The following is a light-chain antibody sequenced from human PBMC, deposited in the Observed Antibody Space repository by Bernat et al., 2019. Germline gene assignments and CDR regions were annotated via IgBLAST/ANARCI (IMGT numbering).Light chain of an antibody. Sequence: QSALTQPASVSGSPGQSITISCTGTSSDVGGYNYVSWYQQHPGKAPKLMIFDVSNRPSGVSNRFSASKSGNTASLTISGLQAEDEANYYCSSYTSSSLFVFGMGAKVTVL. V-gene: IGLV2-14*03. CDR1: SSDVGGYNY. CDR3: SSYTSSSLFV. J-gene: IGLJ1*01. CDR2: DVS.